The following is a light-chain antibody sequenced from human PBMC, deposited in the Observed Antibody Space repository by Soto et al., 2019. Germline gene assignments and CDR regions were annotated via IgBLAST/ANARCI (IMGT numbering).Light chain of an antibody. Sequence: DIQMTQSPSTLSASVGDRVTITCRASQSISSWLAWYQQKPGKAPKLLIYDASSLEGGVPSRFSGSGSGTEYTVTISSLNPDDFATYYCQQYYTYITFGPGTKVDIK. CDR3: QQYYTYIT. CDR1: QSISSW. J-gene: IGKJ3*01. V-gene: IGKV1-5*01. CDR2: DAS.